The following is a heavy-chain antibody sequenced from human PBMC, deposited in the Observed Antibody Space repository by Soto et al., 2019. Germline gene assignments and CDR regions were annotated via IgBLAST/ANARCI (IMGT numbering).Heavy chain of an antibody. CDR3: ARDRWFGV. V-gene: IGHV4-61*01. Sequence: QVQLQESGPGLVKPSETLSLTCTVSGGSVSSGSSYWSWIRQPPGKGLEWIGYIYYSGSTNYNPSLKSRVTISVDTSKNQFSLKLSSVTAADTAVYYCARDRWFGVWGQATLVTVS. CDR2: IYYSGST. D-gene: IGHD3-10*01. J-gene: IGHJ4*02. CDR1: GGSVSSGSSY.